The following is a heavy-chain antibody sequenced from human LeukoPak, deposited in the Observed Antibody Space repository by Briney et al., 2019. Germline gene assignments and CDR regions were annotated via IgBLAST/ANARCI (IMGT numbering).Heavy chain of an antibody. CDR3: ARVGGYNYDYFDY. J-gene: IGHJ4*02. Sequence: GGSLRLSCAASGFTFSSYWMSWVRQAPGKGLEWVANIKQDGSEKYYVDSVKGRFTISRDNAKNSLYLQMNRLRAEDTAVYYCARVGGYNYDYFDYWGQGTLVTVSS. CDR1: GFTFSSYW. V-gene: IGHV3-7*01. D-gene: IGHD5-24*01. CDR2: IKQDGSEK.